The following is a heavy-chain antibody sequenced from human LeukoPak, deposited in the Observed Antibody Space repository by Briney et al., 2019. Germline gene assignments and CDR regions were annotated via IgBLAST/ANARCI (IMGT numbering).Heavy chain of an antibody. CDR2: INYSGST. CDR1: GGSISSYY. Sequence: PSETLSLTCTVSGGSISSYYWSWIRQPPGKGLEWIGYINYSGSTNYNPSLKSRVTISVDTSKNQFSLKLSSVTAADTAVYYCARDNLGYCSGGSCYSDWFDPWGQGTLVTVSS. V-gene: IGHV4-59*01. D-gene: IGHD2-15*01. J-gene: IGHJ5*02. CDR3: ARDNLGYCSGGSCYSDWFDP.